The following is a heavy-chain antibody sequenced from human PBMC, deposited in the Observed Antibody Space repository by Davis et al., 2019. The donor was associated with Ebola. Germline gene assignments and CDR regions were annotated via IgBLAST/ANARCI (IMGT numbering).Heavy chain of an antibody. CDR2: ISGSGDST. D-gene: IGHD6-6*01. Sequence: GGSLRLSCAASEFTLSNYAMSWVRQAPGKGLEWVSAISGSGDSTFNADSVKGRFTISRDNSKSTLYLQMNSLRAEDTAVYYCAKGGGTSSSDFRRTWGQGTLVTVSS. J-gene: IGHJ5*02. V-gene: IGHV3-23*01. CDR3: AKGGGTSSSDFRRT. CDR1: EFTLSNYA.